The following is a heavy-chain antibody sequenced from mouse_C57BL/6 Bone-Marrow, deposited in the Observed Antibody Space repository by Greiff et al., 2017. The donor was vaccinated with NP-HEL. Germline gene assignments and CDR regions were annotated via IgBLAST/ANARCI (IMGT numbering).Heavy chain of an antibody. CDR3: ARLDYDYDRAWFAY. CDR2: INSDGGST. V-gene: IGHV5-2*01. J-gene: IGHJ3*01. CDR1: EYEFPSHD. Sequence: EVHLVESGGGLVQPGESLKLSCESNEYEFPSHDMSWVRKTPEKRLELVAAINSDGGSTYYPDTMERRFIISRDNTKKTLYLQMSSLRSEDTALYYCARLDYDYDRAWFAYWGQGTLVTVSA. D-gene: IGHD2-4*01.